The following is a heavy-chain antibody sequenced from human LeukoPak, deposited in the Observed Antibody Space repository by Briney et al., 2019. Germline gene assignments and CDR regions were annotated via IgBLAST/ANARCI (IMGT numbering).Heavy chain of an antibody. CDR3: ARAAVNYGDYVGAFDI. J-gene: IGHJ3*02. CDR2: ISGSGGSE. Sequence: PGGSLRLSCVASGFTFSSYAMGWVRQAPGKGLEWVSEISGSGGSEYHADSVKGRFANSRDNSKNTLYLQMGSLTAEDTAVYYCARAAVNYGDYVGAFDIWGQGTMVTVSS. CDR1: GFTFSSYA. D-gene: IGHD4-17*01. V-gene: IGHV3-23*01.